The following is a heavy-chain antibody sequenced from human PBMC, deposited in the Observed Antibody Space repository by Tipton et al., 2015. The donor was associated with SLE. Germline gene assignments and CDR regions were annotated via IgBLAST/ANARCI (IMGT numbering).Heavy chain of an antibody. CDR2: LYYSGNT. Sequence: TLSLTCTVSGGSIRSSRHFWGWIRQPPGKGLEWIGVLYYSGNTYYNPSLKSPVTLSIDTSKNQFSLKMRSVTAADTAVYYCAGTYYDFWSGYLLYWGQGTLVTVSS. CDR3: AGTYYDFWSGYLLY. D-gene: IGHD3-3*01. CDR1: GGSIRSSRHF. V-gene: IGHV4-39*07. J-gene: IGHJ4*02.